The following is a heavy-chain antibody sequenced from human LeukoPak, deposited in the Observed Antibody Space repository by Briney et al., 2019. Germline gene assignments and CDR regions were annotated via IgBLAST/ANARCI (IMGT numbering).Heavy chain of an antibody. V-gene: IGHV4-59*01. Sequence: SETLSLTCTVSGGSISNYYWSWIRQPPGKGLEWIGYISYSGSNNYNPSLKSRVTISVDTSKNQFSLKLRSVTTADTAVYYCARALLRPWFDPWGQGTLVTVSS. CDR2: ISYSGSN. D-gene: IGHD3-16*01. CDR1: GGSISNYY. J-gene: IGHJ5*02. CDR3: ARALLRPWFDP.